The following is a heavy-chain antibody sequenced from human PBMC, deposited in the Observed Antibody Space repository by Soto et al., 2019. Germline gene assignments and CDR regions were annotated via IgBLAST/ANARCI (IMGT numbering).Heavy chain of an antibody. CDR3: ARWRNGDY. CDR1: GYTFTTYG. J-gene: IGHJ4*02. V-gene: IGHV1-18*01. D-gene: IGHD1-1*01. Sequence: QVHLVQYGAEVKKPGASVKVSCKGSGYTFTTYGTTWVRQASGQGLEWMGWISAHNGNTNYALNLQGGVTVTRNTATSTAYMELRRRGSDDTAVYYCARWRNGDYWGQGALVTFSS. CDR2: ISAHNGNT.